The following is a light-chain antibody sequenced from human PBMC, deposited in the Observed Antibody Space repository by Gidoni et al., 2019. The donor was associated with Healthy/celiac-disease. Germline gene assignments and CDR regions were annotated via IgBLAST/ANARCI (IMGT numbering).Light chain of an antibody. V-gene: IGKV3-15*01. CDR1: QSVSSH. CDR3: QQYYNRPRT. CDR2: GAS. Sequence: ATLSCRASQSVSSHLDWYQQKPGQAPRLLIYGASTKATGIPPRFSGSGSGTEFTLTISSLQSEDFAIYYCQQYYNRPRTFGQGTKVEIK. J-gene: IGKJ1*01.